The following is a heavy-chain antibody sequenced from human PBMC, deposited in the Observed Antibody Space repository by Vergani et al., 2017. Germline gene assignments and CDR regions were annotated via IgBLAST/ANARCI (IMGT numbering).Heavy chain of an antibody. CDR2: IHYSGSN. CDR3: AREGHDYGDYGWNYYFDY. J-gene: IGHJ4*02. D-gene: IGHD4-17*01. CDR1: GDSISSGDYY. Sequence: QVQLQESGPGLVKPSQTLSLTCTVSGDSISSGDYYWSWIRPPPGKGLEWIGYIHYSGSNYYNPSLKSRVTISVDTSKNQFSLKLSSVTAADTAVYYCAREGHDYGDYGWNYYFDYWGQGTLVTVSS. V-gene: IGHV4-30-4*08.